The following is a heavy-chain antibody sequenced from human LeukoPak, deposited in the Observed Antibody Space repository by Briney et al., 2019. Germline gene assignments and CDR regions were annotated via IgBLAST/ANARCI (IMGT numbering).Heavy chain of an antibody. D-gene: IGHD3-9*01. V-gene: IGHV1-18*01. J-gene: IGHJ5*02. CDR1: GYTFTSYG. Sequence: ASVKVSCKASGYTFTSYGISWVRQAPGQGLEWMGWISAYNGNTNYAQKLQGRVTMTTDTSTSTAYMELRSLRSDDTAVYYCARDXFDXLFPAQGHWFDPWGQGTLVTVSS. CDR3: ARDXFDXLFPAQGHWFDP. CDR2: ISAYNGNT.